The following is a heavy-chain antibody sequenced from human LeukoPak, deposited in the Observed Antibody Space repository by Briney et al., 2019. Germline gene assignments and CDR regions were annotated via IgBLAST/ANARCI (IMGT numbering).Heavy chain of an antibody. CDR1: GFTFTNYD. CDR3: ASSPAYSSSWYAIDN. D-gene: IGHD6-13*01. CDR2: IGTDGDT. Sequence: GGSLRLSCAASGFTFTNYDMHWVRQAAGKGLEWVSAIGTDGDTYYPGSVKGRFTISRENAKNSLYLQMNSLSAGDTAVYYCASSPAYSSSWYAIDNWGQGTLVTVSS. V-gene: IGHV3-13*01. J-gene: IGHJ4*02.